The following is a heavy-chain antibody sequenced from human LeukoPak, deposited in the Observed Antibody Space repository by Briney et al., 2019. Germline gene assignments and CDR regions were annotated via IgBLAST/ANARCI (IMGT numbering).Heavy chain of an antibody. CDR1: GFTFSSYA. D-gene: IGHD3-16*02. J-gene: IGHJ4*02. CDR2: ISSSSSYI. V-gene: IGHV3-21*01. Sequence: GRSLRLSCAASGFTFSSYAMHWVRQAPGKGLEWVSSISSSSSYIYYADSVKGRFTISRDNAKNSLYLQMNSLRAEDTAVYYCARDHHYDYVWGSYRYFFHWGQGTLVTVSS. CDR3: ARDHHYDYVWGSYRYFFH.